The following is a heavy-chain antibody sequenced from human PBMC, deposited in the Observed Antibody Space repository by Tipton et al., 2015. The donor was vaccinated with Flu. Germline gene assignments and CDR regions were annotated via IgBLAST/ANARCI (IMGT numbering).Heavy chain of an antibody. V-gene: IGHV4-59*05. CDR1: GGSINNYY. D-gene: IGHD3-10*02. J-gene: IGHJ4*02. CDR3: ARLSYYDVDLKNFYFDY. Sequence: TLSLTCSVSGGSINNYYWSWIRQPPGKGLEWIGGISYSGSTYYNPSLKSRVVISVDTSKNQVSLKLSSVTAADTAVYYCARLSYYDVDLKNFYFDYWGQGALVTVSS. CDR2: ISYSGST.